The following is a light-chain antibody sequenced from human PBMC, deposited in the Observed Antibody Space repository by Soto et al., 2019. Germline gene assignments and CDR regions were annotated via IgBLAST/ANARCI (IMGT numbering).Light chain of an antibody. J-gene: IGLJ1*01. Sequence: SVLTQPPSASGTPGQRVTISCSGSTSNIGRTTVNWYQQLAGTAPKLLIFRNNQRPSGVPDRFSDSKSGTSASLAISGPRSEDEADYYCAAWDDSLSVYVFGTGTKVIAL. CDR1: TSNIGRTT. CDR3: AAWDDSLSVYV. CDR2: RNN. V-gene: IGLV1-47*01.